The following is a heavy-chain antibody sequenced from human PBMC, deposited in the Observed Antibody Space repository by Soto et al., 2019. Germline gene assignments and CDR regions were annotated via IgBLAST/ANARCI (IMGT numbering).Heavy chain of an antibody. CDR2: ISYDGSNK. CDR1: GFTFSSYA. J-gene: IGHJ4*02. CDR3: AREGGGMITFGGALVEFLVDDVYFDY. Sequence: QVQLVESGGGVVQPGRSLRLSCAASGFTFSSYAMHWVRQAPGKGLEWVAVISYDGSNKYYADSVKCRFTISRDNSQNTVYLQMNSLRAEDTAVYFCAREGGGMITFGGALVEFLVDDVYFDYWGQGTLVTVSS. V-gene: IGHV3-30-3*01. D-gene: IGHD3-16*01.